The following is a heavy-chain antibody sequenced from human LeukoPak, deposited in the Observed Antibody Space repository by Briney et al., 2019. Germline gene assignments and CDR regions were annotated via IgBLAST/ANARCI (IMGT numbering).Heavy chain of an antibody. V-gene: IGHV4-59*08. CDR2: VYYSGST. CDR1: GASISYYY. J-gene: IGHJ4*02. CDR3: AGSLPKSSGFD. Sequence: SETLSLTCSVSGASISYYYWTWVRQSPGKGLEWIGYVYYSGSTNYNPSLKSRVTISLDTSKSQFSLKLISVTAADTAVYYCAGSLPKSSGFDWGQGTLVTVSS. D-gene: IGHD3-22*01.